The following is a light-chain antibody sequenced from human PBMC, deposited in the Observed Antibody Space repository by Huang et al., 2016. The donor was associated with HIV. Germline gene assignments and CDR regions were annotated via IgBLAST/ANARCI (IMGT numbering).Light chain of an antibody. CDR2: GAS. J-gene: IGKJ2*01. CDR1: QSIITY. Sequence: DVQMTQSPSSLSASVGDRITRTCRASQSIITYLNWYQQHPGKAPKLLIYGASSLLGGVPSRFSGSVSGTDFTLTISSLQPEDFATYYCQQSYTSPYTFGQGTKLEI. V-gene: IGKV1-39*01. CDR3: QQSYTSPYT.